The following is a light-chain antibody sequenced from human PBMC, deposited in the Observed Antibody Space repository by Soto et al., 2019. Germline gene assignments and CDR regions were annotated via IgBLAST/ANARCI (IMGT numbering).Light chain of an antibody. Sequence: DIQMTQSPSTLSASVGDRVTITCRASQSINSWLAWYQQKPGKAPNLLIYKASSLQSGVPSRFSGSGSGTEFTLTISSLQPDDFATYYCQQYNSYSWTFGRGTNVEIK. V-gene: IGKV1-5*03. J-gene: IGKJ1*01. CDR2: KAS. CDR3: QQYNSYSWT. CDR1: QSINSW.